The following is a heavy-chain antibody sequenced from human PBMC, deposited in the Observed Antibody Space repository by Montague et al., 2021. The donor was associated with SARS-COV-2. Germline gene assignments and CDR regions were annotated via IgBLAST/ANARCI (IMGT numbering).Heavy chain of an antibody. D-gene: IGHD3-3*01. V-gene: IGHV4-59*01. CDR3: ARSRRITIFGVGLSNYYGMDV. J-gene: IGHJ6*02. Sequence: SETLSLTCTVSGGSISSYYWSWIRQPPGKVLEWIGYIYYSGSTNYNPSLKSRVTISVDTSKNQFSLKLSSVTAADTAVYYCARSRRITIFGVGLSNYYGMDVWGQGTTVTVSS. CDR2: IYYSGST. CDR1: GGSISSYY.